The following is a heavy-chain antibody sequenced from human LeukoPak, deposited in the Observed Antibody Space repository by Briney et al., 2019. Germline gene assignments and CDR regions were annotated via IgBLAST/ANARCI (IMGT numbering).Heavy chain of an antibody. CDR3: AKNGEGGAFCSGGTCYPYYYYYMDV. Sequence: GGSLRLSCAASGFTFSTYGMSWVRQAPGKGLEWVSATSSTGGTTYYADPGKGRFTISRDNSKNILVLQMNGLRPEDTAVYYCAKNGEGGAFCSGGTCYPYYYYYMDVWGKGTTVTISS. CDR2: TSSTGGTT. V-gene: IGHV3-23*01. J-gene: IGHJ6*03. CDR1: GFTFSTYG. D-gene: IGHD2-15*01.